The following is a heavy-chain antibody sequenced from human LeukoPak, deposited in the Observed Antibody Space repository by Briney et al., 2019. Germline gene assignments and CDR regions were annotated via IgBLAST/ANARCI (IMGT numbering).Heavy chain of an antibody. Sequence: GGSLRLSCAASGFTFSSYDMHWVRQATGKGLEWVSAIGTAGDTYYPGSVKGRFTISRENAKNSLYLQMNSLRAGDTAVYYCARSPGEGYYYYYYLDVWGKGTTVTVSS. CDR1: GFTFSSYD. V-gene: IGHV3-13*01. CDR3: ARSPGEGYYYYYYLDV. CDR2: IGTAGDT. J-gene: IGHJ6*03. D-gene: IGHD7-27*01.